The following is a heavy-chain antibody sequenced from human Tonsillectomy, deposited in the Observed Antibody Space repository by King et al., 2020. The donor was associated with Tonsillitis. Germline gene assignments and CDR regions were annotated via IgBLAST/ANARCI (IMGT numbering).Heavy chain of an antibody. Sequence: LTLKESGPVLVKPTETLTLTCTVSGFSLSNARMGVRWIRQPPGKALEWLAHIFSNDEKSYSTSLKSRLTISKDTSKSQVVLTMTNMDPVDTATYYCARIRSGIVATLDWYFDLWGRGTLVTVSS. J-gene: IGHJ2*01. CDR1: GFSLSNARMG. CDR2: IFSNDEK. V-gene: IGHV2-26*01. D-gene: IGHD5-12*01. CDR3: ARIRSGIVATLDWYFDL.